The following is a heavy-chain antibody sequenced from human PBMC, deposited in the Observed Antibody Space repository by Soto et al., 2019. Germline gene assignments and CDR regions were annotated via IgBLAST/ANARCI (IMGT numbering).Heavy chain of an antibody. J-gene: IGHJ5*02. CDR1: GYTFSNYG. D-gene: IGHD2-2*01. CDR2: ISLYSDGT. V-gene: IGHV1-18*01. Sequence: SVKVSCKTSGYTFSNYGITWVRQAPGQPLEWLGWISLYSDGTNYAQKFQGRVSMTTDTSTTTAYMELRSLRSDDTAVHYCARVVPGAEAWFGPWGQGTLVTVSS. CDR3: ARVVPGAEAWFGP.